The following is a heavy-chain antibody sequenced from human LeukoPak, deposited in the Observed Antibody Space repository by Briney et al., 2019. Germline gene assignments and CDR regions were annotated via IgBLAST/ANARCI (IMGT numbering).Heavy chain of an antibody. J-gene: IGHJ4*02. V-gene: IGHV1-69*01. CDR2: IIPIFGTA. D-gene: IGHD2-2*02. Sequence: GSSVKVSCKASGGTFSSYAISWVRQAPRQGLEWMGGIIPIFGTANYAQKFQGRVTITADESTSTAYMELSSLRSEDTAVYYCARDLRCSSTSCYTDGDGYWGQGTLVTVSS. CDR3: ARDLRCSSTSCYTDGDGY. CDR1: GGTFSSYA.